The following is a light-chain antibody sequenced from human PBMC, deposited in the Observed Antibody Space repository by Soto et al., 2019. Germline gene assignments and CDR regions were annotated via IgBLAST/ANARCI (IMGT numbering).Light chain of an antibody. CDR3: PQYNHWPLYT. CDR1: QSVSRN. Sequence: EVVMTQSPATLSVSPGERATLSCRASQSVSRNLAWYQQRPGRAPRLLIYDASTRATNIPTRFSGSGSGTEFPLPLSRLQSEDFAVFYCPQYNHWPLYTCGQGTKLEIK. CDR2: DAS. V-gene: IGKV3-15*01. J-gene: IGKJ2*01.